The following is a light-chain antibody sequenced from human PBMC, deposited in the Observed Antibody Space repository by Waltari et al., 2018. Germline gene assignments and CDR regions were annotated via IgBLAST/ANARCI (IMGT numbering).Light chain of an antibody. Sequence: DIRMTQSPPSLSASVGDRVTITSRASEQISTYLNWYQQKPGKAPKVLIYGASTLESWGPSRFSGSGSGTDFTLTISSLQSEDFATYYCQQAYGTPPWTFGQGTQVE. J-gene: IGKJ1*01. CDR1: EQISTY. V-gene: IGKV1-39*01. CDR3: QQAYGTPPWT. CDR2: GAS.